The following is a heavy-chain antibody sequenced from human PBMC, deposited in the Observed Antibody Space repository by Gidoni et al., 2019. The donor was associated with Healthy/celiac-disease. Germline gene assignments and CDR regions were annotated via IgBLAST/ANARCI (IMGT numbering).Heavy chain of an antibody. Sequence: EVQLVESGGGLVKPGGSLRLSCEASGFTFSSYSMNWVRQAPGKGLEWVSSISSSSSDIYYADSMKGRFTISRDNAKNSLYLQMNSLGAEDTAVYYCARGNYYGSVAGEYWGQGTLVTVSS. D-gene: IGHD3-10*01. CDR2: ISSSSSDI. CDR1: GFTFSSYS. V-gene: IGHV3-21*01. J-gene: IGHJ4*02. CDR3: ARGNYYGSVAGEY.